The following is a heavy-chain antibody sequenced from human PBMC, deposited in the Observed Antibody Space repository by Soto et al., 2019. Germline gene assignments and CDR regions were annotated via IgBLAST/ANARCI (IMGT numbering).Heavy chain of an antibody. J-gene: IGHJ4*02. D-gene: IGHD6-13*01. Sequence: EVQLLESGGGLVQPGGSLRLSCAASGFTFSNYAMTWVRQAPGKGLEWVSVITGSGGGTYFVDSVKGRFTISRDNSKNSVYLQMNSLRAEDTAVYYCAKRPLTAAGFDYWGQGTLVTLSS. CDR3: AKRPLTAAGFDY. CDR1: GFTFSNYA. CDR2: ITGSGGGT. V-gene: IGHV3-23*01.